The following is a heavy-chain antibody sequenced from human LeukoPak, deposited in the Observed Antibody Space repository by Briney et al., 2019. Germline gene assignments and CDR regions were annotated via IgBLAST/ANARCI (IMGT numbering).Heavy chain of an antibody. CDR3: ATQSPNFEILTGYYLRGTFEY. J-gene: IGHJ4*01. CDR1: GGTFSSYS. CDR2: VIPIFGTA. V-gene: IGHV1-69*05. D-gene: IGHD3-9*01. Sequence: SVKVSCKASGGTFSSYSISWVPQAPGQGLEWMGRVIPIFGTANYAQKFQGRVTITTDEYTSTAYMELSSLRSEDTAVYYRATQSPNFEILTGYYLRGTFEYWGQGNLVTVSS.